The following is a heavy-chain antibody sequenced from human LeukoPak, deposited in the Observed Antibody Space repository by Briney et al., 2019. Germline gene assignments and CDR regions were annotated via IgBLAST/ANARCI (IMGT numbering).Heavy chain of an antibody. CDR3: ASPSRGYYDSNGEDAFDI. D-gene: IGHD3-22*01. V-gene: IGHV1-69*02. CDR2: FIPILDIT. Sequence: ASVKVSCKASGGTFSSYPISWVRQAPGQGLEWMGRFIPILDITNYAQKFQGRVTITADKSTSTACMELSSLRSEDTAVYYCASPSRGYYDSNGEDAFDIWGQGTMLSVSS. CDR1: GGTFSSYP. J-gene: IGHJ3*02.